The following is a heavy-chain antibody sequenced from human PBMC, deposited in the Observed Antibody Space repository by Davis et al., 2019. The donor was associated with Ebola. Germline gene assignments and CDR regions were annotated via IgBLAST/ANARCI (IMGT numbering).Heavy chain of an antibody. CDR3: ARPARSSGYYTDY. D-gene: IGHD3-22*01. V-gene: IGHV5-51*01. CDR2: IYGGDSET. J-gene: IGHJ4*02. Sequence: GESLKISCKGSGYRFTSYYIGWVRQTPGKGLEWMGIIYGGDSETRYSPSFQGQVIISVDKSMSTTYLQWSSLRASDTAMYFCARPARSSGYYTDYWGQGTLVTVSS. CDR1: GYRFTSYY.